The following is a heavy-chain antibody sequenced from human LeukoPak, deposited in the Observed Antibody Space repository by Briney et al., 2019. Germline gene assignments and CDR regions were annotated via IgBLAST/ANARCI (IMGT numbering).Heavy chain of an antibody. D-gene: IGHD6-25*01. V-gene: IGHV1-2*02. J-gene: IGHJ4*02. Sequence: GASVKVSCKAPGYTFTGYYMHWVRQAPGQGLEWMGWINPNSGGTNYAQKFQGRVTMTRDTSISTAYMELSRLRSDDTAVYYCARDRDRSHYRSVGYWGQGTLVTVSS. CDR2: INPNSGGT. CDR1: GYTFTGYY. CDR3: ARDRDRSHYRSVGY.